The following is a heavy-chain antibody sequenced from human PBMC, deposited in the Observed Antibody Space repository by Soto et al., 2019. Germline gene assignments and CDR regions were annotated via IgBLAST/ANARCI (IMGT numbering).Heavy chain of an antibody. CDR1: GGSISSSSYS. Sequence: SETLSLTCTVSGGSISSSSYSWGWIRQPPGKGLEWIGSIYYSGSTYYNPSLKSRVTISVYTSKNQFSLKLSSVTAADTAVYYCPRAGDDSWRGSPSWFAPGGQGTLVTVSS. CDR2: IYYSGST. D-gene: IGHD3-3*01. CDR3: PRAGDDSWRGSPSWFAP. J-gene: IGHJ5*02. V-gene: IGHV4-39*07.